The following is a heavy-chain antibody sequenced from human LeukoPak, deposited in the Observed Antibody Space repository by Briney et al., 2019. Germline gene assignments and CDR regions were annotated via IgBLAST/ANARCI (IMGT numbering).Heavy chain of an antibody. J-gene: IGHJ4*02. Sequence: SETLSLTCTVSGGSISIYYWSWIRQPPGKGLEWIGYNYYSGSTNYSPFLKSRVTITVDTSKNQFSLKPSSVTAADTAVYYVARSGIPAAMDYWGQGTLVTVSS. D-gene: IGHD2-2*01. CDR2: NYYSGST. CDR1: GGSISIYY. V-gene: IGHV4-59*08. CDR3: ARSGIPAAMDY.